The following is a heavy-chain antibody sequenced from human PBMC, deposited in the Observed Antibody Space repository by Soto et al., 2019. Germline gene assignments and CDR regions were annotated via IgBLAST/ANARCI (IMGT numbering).Heavy chain of an antibody. Sequence: SETLSLPRTPSGGSIITSRYYLDRARQPPGEGLEWIGTIFYTGSTFYNPSLKSRVTLSIDTSKNEFSLKLSSVTAADTAVYYCARHRTATCSGDSCYPRSFDIWGQGTLVTVSS. D-gene: IGHD2-15*01. CDR2: IFYTGST. V-gene: IGHV4-39*01. J-gene: IGHJ3*02. CDR3: ARHRTATCSGDSCYPRSFDI. CDR1: GGSIITSRYY.